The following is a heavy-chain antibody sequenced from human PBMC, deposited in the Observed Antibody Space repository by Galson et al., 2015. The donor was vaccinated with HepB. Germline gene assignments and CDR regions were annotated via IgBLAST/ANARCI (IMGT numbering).Heavy chain of an antibody. CDR2: IIPFSGTA. J-gene: IGHJ4*02. D-gene: IGHD3-22*01. V-gene: IGHV1-69*13. Sequence: SVKVSCKASGGTFSTYAFTWVRQAPGQGLEWMGGIIPFSGTANYAEKFQGRVTFTADESTSTAYMELSSLRSEDKAVYFCGRRVYYDSSGYSRGHFDYWGQGTLVTVSS. CDR1: GGTFSTYA. CDR3: GRRVYYDSSGYSRGHFDY.